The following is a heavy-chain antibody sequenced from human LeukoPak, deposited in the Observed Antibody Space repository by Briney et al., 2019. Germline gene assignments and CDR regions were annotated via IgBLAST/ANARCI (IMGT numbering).Heavy chain of an antibody. CDR3: ATGRRGVYYDSSGYSTFDY. D-gene: IGHD3-22*01. CDR1: GGSFSCYF. Sequence: SETLSLTCAVCGGSFSCYFESWIREPPGKGLEWIGEINHSGSTIYNPSLKSRVTISGDTSENQFSVELLSVSAADTAVYYCATGRRGVYYDSSGYSTFDYWGQGTLVTVSS. J-gene: IGHJ4*02. CDR2: INHSGST. V-gene: IGHV4-34*01.